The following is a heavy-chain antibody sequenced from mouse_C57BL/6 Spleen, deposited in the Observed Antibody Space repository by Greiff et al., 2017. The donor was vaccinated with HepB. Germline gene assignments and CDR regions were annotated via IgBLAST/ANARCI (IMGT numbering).Heavy chain of an antibody. Sequence: EVQLVESGGGLVQPGGSLSLSCAASGFTFTDYYMSWVRQPPGKALEWLGFIRNKANGYTTEYSASVKGRFTISRDNSQSILYLQMNALRAEDSATYYCARSPYYYGSSPYYAMDYWGQGTSVTVSS. J-gene: IGHJ4*01. CDR3: ARSPYYYGSSPYYAMDY. CDR2: IRNKANGYTT. V-gene: IGHV7-3*01. CDR1: GFTFTDYY. D-gene: IGHD1-1*01.